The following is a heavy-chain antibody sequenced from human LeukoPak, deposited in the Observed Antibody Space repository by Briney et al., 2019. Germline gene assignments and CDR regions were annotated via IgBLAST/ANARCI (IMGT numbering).Heavy chain of an antibody. V-gene: IGHV3-74*01. CDR2: INSDGSST. J-gene: IGHJ4*02. CDR1: VFIYSIYW. Sequence: GRSLRLSCAASVFIYSIYWMHWVRHAPAKGLVCVLRINSDGSSTSNADSVKGRFTISRDNAKNTLYLQMNSLRAEDTAVYYCAKDLRYSGSYSVFDYWGQGTLVTVSS. D-gene: IGHD1-26*01. CDR3: AKDLRYSGSYSVFDY.